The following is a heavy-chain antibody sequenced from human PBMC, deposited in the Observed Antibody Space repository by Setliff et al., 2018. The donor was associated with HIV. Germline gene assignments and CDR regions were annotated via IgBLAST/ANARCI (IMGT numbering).Heavy chain of an antibody. V-gene: IGHV4-34*01. Sequence: SETLSLTCAVYGGSFSGHYWSWIRQPPGKGLEWIGEINHSGSTNYNPSLKSRVTISVDTSKNQFSLKLSSVTAADTAVYYCARGRTYYDFWSGQDYYYYMDVWGKGTTVTVSS. D-gene: IGHD3-3*01. CDR3: ARGRTYYDFWSGQDYYYYMDV. CDR1: GGSFSGHY. CDR2: INHSGST. J-gene: IGHJ6*03.